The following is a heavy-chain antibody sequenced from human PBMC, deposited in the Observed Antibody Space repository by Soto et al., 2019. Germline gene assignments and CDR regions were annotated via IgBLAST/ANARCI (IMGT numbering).Heavy chain of an antibody. V-gene: IGHV1-69*13. CDR1: GGTFSSYA. CDR2: IIPIFGTA. D-gene: IGHD2-15*01. J-gene: IGHJ3*02. CDR3: ARFLLGYCSGGSCYSRHDAFDI. Sequence: SVKVSCKASGGTFSSYAISWVRQAPGQGLEWMGGIIPIFGTANYAQKFQGRVTITADESTSTAYMELSSPRSEDTAVYYCARFLLGYCSGGSCYSRHDAFDIWGQGTMVTVSS.